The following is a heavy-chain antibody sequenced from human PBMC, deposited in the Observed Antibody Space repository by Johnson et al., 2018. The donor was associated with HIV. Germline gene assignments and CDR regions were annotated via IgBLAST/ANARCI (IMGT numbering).Heavy chain of an antibody. J-gene: IGHJ3*02. CDR1: GFTFSDYY. Sequence: VQLVESGGGVVRPGGSLRLSCAASGFTFSDYYMTWIRQAPGKGLEWVSAISGSGGSTYYADSVKGRFTISRDNSKNTLYLQMNSLRAEDTAVYYCARDQAEAGGEAFDIWGQGTMVTVSS. V-gene: IGHV3-23*04. CDR2: ISGSGGST. CDR3: ARDQAEAGGEAFDI. D-gene: IGHD6-13*01.